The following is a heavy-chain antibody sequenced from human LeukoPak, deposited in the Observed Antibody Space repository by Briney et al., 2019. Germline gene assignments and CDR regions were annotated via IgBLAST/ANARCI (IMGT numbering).Heavy chain of an antibody. Sequence: SETLSLTCAVSGGSISSSNWWSWVRQPPGKGLEWIGEIYHSGSTNYNPSLKSRATISVDKSKNQLSLKLSAVTAADTAVYYCARRCSGGSCCDYWGQGTLVTVSS. D-gene: IGHD2-15*01. CDR2: IYHSGST. V-gene: IGHV4-4*02. J-gene: IGHJ4*02. CDR3: ARRCSGGSCCDY. CDR1: GGSISSSNW.